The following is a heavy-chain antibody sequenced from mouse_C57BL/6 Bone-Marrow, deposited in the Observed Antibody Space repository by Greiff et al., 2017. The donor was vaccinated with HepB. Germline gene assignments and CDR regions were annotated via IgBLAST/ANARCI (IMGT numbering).Heavy chain of an antibody. CDR1: GFTFSSYA. D-gene: IGHD2-3*01. V-gene: IGHV5-4*01. Sequence: EVKLVESGGGLVKPGGSLKLSCAASGFTFSSYAMSWVRQTPEKRLEWVATISDGGSYTYYPDNVKGRFTISRDNAKNNLYLQMSHLKSEDTAMYYCARDQYGYYVGFAYWGQGTLVTVSA. J-gene: IGHJ3*01. CDR2: ISDGGSYT. CDR3: ARDQYGYYVGFAY.